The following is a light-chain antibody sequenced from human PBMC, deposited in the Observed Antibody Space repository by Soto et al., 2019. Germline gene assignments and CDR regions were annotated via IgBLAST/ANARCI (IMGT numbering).Light chain of an antibody. CDR1: QSVASRN. Sequence: EIVLTQSPGTLSLSPGERATLSCRASQSVASRNLAWYQQKSGQAPRLLIYGASSRAIHTPDRFSGSGSGTDFILTISRLEPEDFAVYYCQQYGFSGSITFGQGTRLEIK. CDR3: QQYGFSGSIT. V-gene: IGKV3-20*01. CDR2: GAS. J-gene: IGKJ5*01.